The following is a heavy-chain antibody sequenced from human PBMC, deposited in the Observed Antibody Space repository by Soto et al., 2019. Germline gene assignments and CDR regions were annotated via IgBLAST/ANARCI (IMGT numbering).Heavy chain of an antibody. V-gene: IGHV3-74*01. CDR3: ARRDYFDY. CDR2: IKNDGSST. J-gene: IGHJ4*02. CDR1: GFTFTSYW. Sequence: EVQLAESGGGLVQPGGSLRLSCVASGFTFTSYWMHWVRQVPGKGLVWVSRIKNDGSSTYYADSVKGRFTISRDNAKNTVYLQMNSLRAEDTAVYYCARRDYFDYGGQGTLVTVSS.